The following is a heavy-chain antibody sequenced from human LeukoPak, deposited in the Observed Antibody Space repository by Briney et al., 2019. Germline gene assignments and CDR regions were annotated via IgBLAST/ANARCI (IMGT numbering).Heavy chain of an antibody. Sequence: ASVKVSCKASGYTFTSYYMHWVRQAPGQGLEWMGIINPSGGSTSYAQKFQGRVTMTRDTSTSTVYMELSSLRSEDTAVYYCARAPYSSSFQTIDWYFDLWGRGTLVTVSS. J-gene: IGHJ2*01. CDR1: GYTFTSYY. V-gene: IGHV1-46*01. CDR3: ARAPYSSSFQTIDWYFDL. D-gene: IGHD6-13*01. CDR2: INPSGGST.